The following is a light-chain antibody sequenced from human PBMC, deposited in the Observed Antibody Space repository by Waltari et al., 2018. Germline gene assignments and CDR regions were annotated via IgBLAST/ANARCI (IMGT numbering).Light chain of an antibody. J-gene: IGKJ4*01. CDR2: DVS. Sequence: IVLTQSPATLSLSPGARATLSCRASQSVVTYLAWFHQKPGQAPRLLMYDVSKRATGIPARFSGSGSGTDFTLTISSLEPEDFGVYYCQQRASSWVTFGGGTKVDIK. CDR3: QQRASSWVT. V-gene: IGKV3-11*01. CDR1: QSVVTY.